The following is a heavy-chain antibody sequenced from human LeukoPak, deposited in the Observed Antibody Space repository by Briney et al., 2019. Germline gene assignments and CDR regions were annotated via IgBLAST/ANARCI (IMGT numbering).Heavy chain of an antibody. D-gene: IGHD2-21*01. Sequence: ASVKVSCKASGYTFTSYDINWVRQAPGQGLEWMGWINPNSGGANYAQKFQGWVTMTRDTSISTAYMELSRLRSDDTAVYYCARVSIARRGDYAFDYWGQGTLVTVSS. CDR3: ARVSIARRGDYAFDY. J-gene: IGHJ4*02. CDR1: GYTFTSYD. V-gene: IGHV1-2*04. CDR2: INPNSGGA.